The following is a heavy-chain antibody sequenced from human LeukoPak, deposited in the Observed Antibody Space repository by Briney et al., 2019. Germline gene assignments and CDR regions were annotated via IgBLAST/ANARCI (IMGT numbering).Heavy chain of an antibody. Sequence: GGSLRLSCAASGFIFSSYAMHWVRQAPGKGLEWVAVISYDGSNKYYADSVKGRFTISRANSKNTLYLQMNSLRAEDTAVYYCAKRSGYCTNGVCYNDFDYWGQGTLVTVSS. J-gene: IGHJ4*02. CDR1: GFIFSSYA. V-gene: IGHV3-30*04. D-gene: IGHD2-8*01. CDR3: AKRSGYCTNGVCYNDFDY. CDR2: ISYDGSNK.